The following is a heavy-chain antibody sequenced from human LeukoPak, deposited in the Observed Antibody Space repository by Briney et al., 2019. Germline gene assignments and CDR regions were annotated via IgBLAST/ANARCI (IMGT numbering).Heavy chain of an antibody. CDR3: ARDGYVWGSYRYTAESWFDP. D-gene: IGHD3-16*02. Sequence: ASVKVSCKASGGTFSSYAISWVRQAPGQGLEWMGRIIPIFGTANYAQKFQGRVTITTDESTSTAYMELSSLRSEDTAVYYCARDGYVWGSYRYTAESWFDPWGQGTLVTVSS. J-gene: IGHJ5*02. CDR1: GGTFSSYA. V-gene: IGHV1-69*05. CDR2: IIPIFGTA.